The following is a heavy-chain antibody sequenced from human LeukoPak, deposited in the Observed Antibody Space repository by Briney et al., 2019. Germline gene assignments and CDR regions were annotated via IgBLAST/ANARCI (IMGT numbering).Heavy chain of an antibody. CDR1: GYSFISYG. CDR3: ARGPITAAADS. CDR2: INANSGNT. V-gene: IGHV1-18*01. Sequence: ASVKVSCKASGYSFISYGITWVRQAPGQGLEWMGWINANSGNTNYAQNLQGRVTMTTDTSTSTVYMELRSLRSDDTAVYYCARGPITAAADSWGQGTLVTVSS. J-gene: IGHJ4*02. D-gene: IGHD6-13*01.